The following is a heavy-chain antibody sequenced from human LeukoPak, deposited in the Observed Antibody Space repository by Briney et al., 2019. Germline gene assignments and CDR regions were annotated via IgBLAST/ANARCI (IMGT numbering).Heavy chain of an antibody. CDR1: GGSLSSYY. CDR3: ARAPGYCSTTSCEYYYYMDV. Sequence: SETLFLTCTVSGGSLSSYYWSWIRQPAGKGLEWIGRVYTSGSTNYSPSLKSRVTMSIDTSKNQFSLEVSSVTAADTAVYYCARAPGYCSTTSCEYYYYMDVWGKGTTVTVSS. J-gene: IGHJ6*03. V-gene: IGHV4-4*07. CDR2: VYTSGST. D-gene: IGHD2-2*01.